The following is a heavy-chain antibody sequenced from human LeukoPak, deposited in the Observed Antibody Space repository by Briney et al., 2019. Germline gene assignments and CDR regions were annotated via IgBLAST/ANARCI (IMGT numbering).Heavy chain of an antibody. J-gene: IGHJ4*02. CDR3: ARHAGMTMASLFFDY. V-gene: IGHV4-39*01. CDR1: GGSVSNYRYY. Sequence: PSETLSLTCNVSGGSVSNYRYYWGWIRQPPGKGLEWIGSLYYTGSTYHNPSLGGRVATSVDTSKNQISLRLSSVTAADTAVYYCARHAGMTMASLFFDYWGQGTLDTVSS. D-gene: IGHD4/OR15-4a*01. CDR2: LYYTGST.